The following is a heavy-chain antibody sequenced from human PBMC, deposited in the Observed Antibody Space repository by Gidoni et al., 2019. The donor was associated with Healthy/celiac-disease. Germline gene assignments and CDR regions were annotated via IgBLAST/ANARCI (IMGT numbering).Heavy chain of an antibody. CDR2: IRGSGGST. CDR3: AKGQWLPTTFGGAFDI. V-gene: IGHV3-23*01. CDR1: GLPFSSEA. D-gene: IGHD3-22*01. J-gene: IGHJ3*02. Sequence: EVQLLESGGGLVQPGGSLRLSWSASGLPFSSEAMSWVRQAPGKGLEWVSAIRGSGGSTYYATSVKGRFTISRDNSKNTLYLQMNSLRAEDTAVYYCAKGQWLPTTFGGAFDIWGQGTMVTVSS.